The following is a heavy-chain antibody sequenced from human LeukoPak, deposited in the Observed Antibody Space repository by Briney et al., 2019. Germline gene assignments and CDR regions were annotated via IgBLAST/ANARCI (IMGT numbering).Heavy chain of an antibody. V-gene: IGHV3-7*01. CDR1: GFTFSSYW. D-gene: IGHD5-18*01. CDR3: ARDLSGVAGYTYGRGIDY. CDR2: IKKDGSEK. Sequence: GGSLRLSCAASGFTFSSYWMSWVRQAPGKGLEWVANIKKDGSEKYYVDSVKGRFTISRDNAKTSLYLQMNSLRAEDTAVYYCARDLSGVAGYTYGRGIDYWGQGTLSPSPQ. J-gene: IGHJ4*02.